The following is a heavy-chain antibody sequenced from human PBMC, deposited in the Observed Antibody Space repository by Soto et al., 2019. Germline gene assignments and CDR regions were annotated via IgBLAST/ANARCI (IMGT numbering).Heavy chain of an antibody. V-gene: IGHV4-4*07. CDR3: AREPTTAGTVNWFDP. Sequence: VQLQESGPGLVKPSETLSLICTVSGGSISSDYLSWIRQPAGKGLEWIGRVYTSGYSNSTPSLKSRVTMSGDTSKKQFSRNLSSVTAADTAVYYCAREPTTAGTVNWFDPWGQGTLVTVSS. CDR2: VYTSGYS. J-gene: IGHJ5*02. D-gene: IGHD6-13*01. CDR1: GGSISSDY.